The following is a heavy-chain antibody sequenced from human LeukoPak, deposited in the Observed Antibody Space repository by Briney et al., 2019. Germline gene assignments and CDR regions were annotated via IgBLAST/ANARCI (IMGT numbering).Heavy chain of an antibody. V-gene: IGHV4-39*01. CDR2: IYYSGST. J-gene: IGHJ5*02. CDR3: ARRGYCSSTSCYEYWFDP. D-gene: IGHD2-2*01. CDR1: GGCISSSSYY. Sequence: PSETLSLTCTVSGGCISSSSYYWGWIRQPPGKGLEWIGIIYYSGSTYYNPSLKSRLTISVDTSKNQFSLKLSSVTATYTAVYYCARRGYCSSTSCYEYWFDPWGQGTLVTVSS.